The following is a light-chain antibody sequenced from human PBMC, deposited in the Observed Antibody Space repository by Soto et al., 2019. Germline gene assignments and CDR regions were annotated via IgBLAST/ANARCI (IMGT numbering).Light chain of an antibody. CDR2: EGS. V-gene: IGLV2-23*01. Sequence: QSALTQPASGSGSPGQSITISCTGTSSDVGSYNLVSWYQQHPGKAPKLMIYEGSKRPSGVSNRFSGSKSGNTASLTISGLQAEDEADYYCCSYAGSSTSRVFGGGTKLTVL. CDR3: CSYAGSSTSRV. J-gene: IGLJ2*01. CDR1: SSDVGSYNL.